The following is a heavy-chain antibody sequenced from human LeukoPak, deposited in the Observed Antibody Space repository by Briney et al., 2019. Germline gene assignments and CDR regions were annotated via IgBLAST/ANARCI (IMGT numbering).Heavy chain of an antibody. CDR3: AKDVSFRRGHNFDASDI. V-gene: IGHV3-43*01. Sequence: GGSLRLSCTASGFKFADAPMHWVRQSPGKGLEWIALITWDSTNTYYADSVKGRFAISRDDSRNTLYLQMNSLRSDDTALYYCAKDVSFRRGHNFDASDIWGLGTLVTVSS. J-gene: IGHJ3*02. CDR2: ITWDSTNT. CDR1: GFKFADAP. D-gene: IGHD5-24*01.